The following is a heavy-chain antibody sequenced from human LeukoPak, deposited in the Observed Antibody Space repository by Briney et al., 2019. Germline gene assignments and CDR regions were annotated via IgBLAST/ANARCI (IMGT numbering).Heavy chain of an antibody. CDR2: IYYSGST. CDR3: ARHLYSSSWYYPRYYFDY. D-gene: IGHD6-13*01. J-gene: IGHJ4*02. CDR1: GGSISSSSYY. V-gene: IGHV4-39*01. Sequence: SETLSLTCTVSGGSISSSSYYWGWIRQPPGKGLEWIGSIYYSGSTYYNPSLKSRVTISVDTSKNQFSLRLSSVTAADTAVYYCARHLYSSSWYYPRYYFDYWGQGTLVTVSS.